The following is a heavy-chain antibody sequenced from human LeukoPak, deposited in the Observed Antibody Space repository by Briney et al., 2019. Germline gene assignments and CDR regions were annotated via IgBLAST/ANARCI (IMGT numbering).Heavy chain of an antibody. V-gene: IGHV4-30-4*08. J-gene: IGHJ3*02. CDR3: ARGGAARSVAFDI. D-gene: IGHD2-15*01. CDR1: GGSISSGDYY. Sequence: SETLSLTCTVSGGSISSGDYYWSWIRQPPGKGLEWIGYIYYSGSTYYNPSLKSRVTISVDASKNQFSLKLSSVTAADTAVYYCARGGAARSVAFDIWGQGTMVTVSS. CDR2: IYYSGST.